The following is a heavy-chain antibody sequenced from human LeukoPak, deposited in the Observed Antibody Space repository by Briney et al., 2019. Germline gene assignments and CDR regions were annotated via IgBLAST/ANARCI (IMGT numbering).Heavy chain of an antibody. CDR3: ARAGPVATFDY. CDR2: IIPILGIA. D-gene: IGHD2-15*01. Sequence: SVKVSCKASGGTFSSYAISWVRQAPGQGLEWMGRIIPILGIANYAQKFQGRVTITADKSTSTAYMELSSLRSEDTAVYYCARAGPVATFDYWGRGTLVTVSS. CDR1: GGTFSSYA. V-gene: IGHV1-69*04. J-gene: IGHJ4*02.